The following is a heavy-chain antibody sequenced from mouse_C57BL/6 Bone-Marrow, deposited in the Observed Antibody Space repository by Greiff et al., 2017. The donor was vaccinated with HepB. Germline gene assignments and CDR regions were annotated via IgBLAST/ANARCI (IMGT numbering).Heavy chain of an antibody. CDR2: ISYDGSN. CDR3: AREGEIYDGYYGAMDY. J-gene: IGHJ4*01. Sequence: EVKLQESGPGLVKPSQSLSLTCSVTGYSITSGYYWNWIRQFPGNKLEWMGYISYDGSNNYNPSLKNRISITRDTSKNQFFLKLNSVTTEDTATYYCAREGEIYDGYYGAMDYWGQGTSVTVSS. V-gene: IGHV3-6*01. CDR1: GYSITSGYY. D-gene: IGHD2-3*01.